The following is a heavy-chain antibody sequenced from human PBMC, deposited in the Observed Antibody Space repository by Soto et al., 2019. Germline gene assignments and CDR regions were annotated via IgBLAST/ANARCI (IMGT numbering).Heavy chain of an antibody. CDR2: INHSGST. J-gene: IGHJ4*02. D-gene: IGHD2-2*01. CDR1: GGSFSGYY. CDR3: ASFRGSTNFDY. Sequence: SETLSLTCAVYGGSFSGYYWSWIRQPPGKGLEWIGEINHSGSTNDNPSLKSRVTISVDTSKNQFSLKLSSVTTADTAVYYCASFRGSTNFDYWGQGTLVTVSS. V-gene: IGHV4-34*01.